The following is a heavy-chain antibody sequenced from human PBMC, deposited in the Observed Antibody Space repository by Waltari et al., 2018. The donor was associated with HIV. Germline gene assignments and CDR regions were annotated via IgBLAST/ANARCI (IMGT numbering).Heavy chain of an antibody. CDR3: ARAPRKYQLQYQNWFDP. CDR2: IHPSLGRT. Sequence: QVQLVQSGAEVKKPGSSVKVSCKASGGTFSSSAISWVRQAPGPGLAWMGRIHPSLGRTNYQQKYQGRVTITADKATSTAYMELSSLRSEDTAVYDCARAPRKYQLQYQNWFDPWGQGTLVTVSS. D-gene: IGHD2-2*02. V-gene: IGHV1-69*04. CDR1: GGTFSSSA. J-gene: IGHJ5*02.